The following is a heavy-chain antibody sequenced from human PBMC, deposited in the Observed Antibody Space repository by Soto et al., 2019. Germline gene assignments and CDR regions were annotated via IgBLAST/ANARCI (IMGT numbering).Heavy chain of an antibody. CDR2: INPNSGGT. D-gene: IGHD1-26*01. J-gene: IGHJ6*02. Sequence: ASVKVSCKASGYTFTGYYMHWVRQAPGQGLEWMGWINPNSGGTNYAQKFQGWVTMTRDTSISTAYMELSRLRSDDTAVYYCAKGSSPLYYYGMDVWGQGTTVTVSS. CDR1: GYTFTGYY. CDR3: AKGSSPLYYYGMDV. V-gene: IGHV1-2*04.